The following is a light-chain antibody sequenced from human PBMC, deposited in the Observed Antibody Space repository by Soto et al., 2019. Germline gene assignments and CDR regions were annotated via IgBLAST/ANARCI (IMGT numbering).Light chain of an antibody. CDR3: QQSYTTPNT. CDR2: GAS. Sequence: DIQMTQSPSSLSASVGDRVTITCRASQNINRFLYWYRQRPGTAPNLLIYGASSLHSGVPSRFSGSGSGTDFTLTISSLQPEDFATYYCQQSYTTPNTFGGGTKVEIK. CDR1: QNINRF. V-gene: IGKV1-39*01. J-gene: IGKJ4*01.